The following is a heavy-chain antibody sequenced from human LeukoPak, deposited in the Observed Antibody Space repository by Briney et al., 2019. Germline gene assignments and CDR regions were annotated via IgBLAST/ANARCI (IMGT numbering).Heavy chain of an antibody. CDR1: GGSISGYY. CDR3: ARSTGWSSDLFDY. J-gene: IGHJ4*02. Sequence: PSETLSLTCTVSGGSISGYYWNWIRQPAAKGLEWVGRVYTSGTNNYSPSLKSRITMSVDTSKNQFSLRLISVTAADTAVYYCARSTGWSSDLFDYWGQGALVTVSS. D-gene: IGHD6-19*01. V-gene: IGHV4-4*07. CDR2: VYTSGTN.